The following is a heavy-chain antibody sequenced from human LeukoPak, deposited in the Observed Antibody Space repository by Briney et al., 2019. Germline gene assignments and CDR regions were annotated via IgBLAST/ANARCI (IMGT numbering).Heavy chain of an antibody. CDR1: GFTFSSYA. D-gene: IGHD3-9*01. V-gene: IGHV3-48*03. J-gene: IGHJ4*02. Sequence: GGSLRLSCAASGFTFSSYAMNWVRQAPGKGLECISYINPNGETIYYAASVKGRFTISRDNAKNSLYLQMNSLRAEDTAVYYCARSSELRYFDWLSSRYYFDYWGQGTLVTVSS. CDR2: INPNGETI. CDR3: ARSSELRYFDWLSSRYYFDY.